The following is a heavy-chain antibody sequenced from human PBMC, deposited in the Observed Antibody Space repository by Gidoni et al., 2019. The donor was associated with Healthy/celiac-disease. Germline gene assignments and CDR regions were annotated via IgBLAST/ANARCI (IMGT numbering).Heavy chain of an antibody. V-gene: IGHV1-2*02. CDR2: INPNSGGT. CDR3: ARDYGDYRYYYYGMDV. Sequence: QVQLVQSGAEVKKPGASVKVSCKASGYTFTGYYMHWVRQAPGQGLAWMGWINPNSGGTNYAQKFQGRVTMTRDTSISTAYMELSRLRSDDTAVYYCARDYGDYRYYYYGMDVWGQGTTVTVSS. J-gene: IGHJ6*02. CDR1: GYTFTGYY. D-gene: IGHD4-17*01.